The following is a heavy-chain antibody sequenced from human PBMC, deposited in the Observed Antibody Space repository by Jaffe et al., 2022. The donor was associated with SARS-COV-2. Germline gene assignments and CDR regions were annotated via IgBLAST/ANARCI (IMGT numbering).Heavy chain of an antibody. CDR2: INHSGST. V-gene: IGHV4-34*01. CDR1: GGSFSGYY. J-gene: IGHJ4*02. CDR3: ARRYSSGWYYFDY. Sequence: QVQLQQWGAGLLKPSETLSLTCAVYGGSFSGYYWSWIRQPPGKGLEWIGEINHSGSTNYNPSLKSRVTISVDTSKNQFSLKLSSVTAADTAVYYCARRYSSGWYYFDYWGQGTLVTVSS. D-gene: IGHD6-19*01.